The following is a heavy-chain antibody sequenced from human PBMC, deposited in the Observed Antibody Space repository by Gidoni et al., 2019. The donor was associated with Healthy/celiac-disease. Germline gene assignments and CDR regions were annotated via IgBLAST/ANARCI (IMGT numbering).Heavy chain of an antibody. J-gene: IGHJ4*02. CDR1: GGSISSSSYY. D-gene: IGHD6-19*01. V-gene: IGHV4-39*01. CDR2: IYYSGST. CDR3: ARQGGETYSSGWHDY. Sequence: QLQLQESGPGLVKPSETLSLTCPVSGGSISSSSYYWGWIRQPPGKGLAWIGSIYYSGSTDYNPSLKSRVTISVDTSKNQFSLKLSSVTAADTAVYYGARQGGETYSSGWHDYWGQGTLVTVSS.